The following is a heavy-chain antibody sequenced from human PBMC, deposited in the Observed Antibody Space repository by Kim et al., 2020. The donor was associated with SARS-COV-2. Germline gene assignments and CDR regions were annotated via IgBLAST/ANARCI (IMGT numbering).Heavy chain of an antibody. Sequence: SETLSLTCTVSGGSISTYYWSWIRQPPGKGLEWIGYIYYTGTTTYSPSLKSRITISVDTSKNQFSLKLSSVTAADTAVYYCARGERGTLKFDYWGQGTLVTVSS. CDR3: ARGERGTLKFDY. J-gene: IGHJ4*02. V-gene: IGHV4-59*01. CDR1: GGSISTYY. D-gene: IGHD7-27*01. CDR2: IYYTGTT.